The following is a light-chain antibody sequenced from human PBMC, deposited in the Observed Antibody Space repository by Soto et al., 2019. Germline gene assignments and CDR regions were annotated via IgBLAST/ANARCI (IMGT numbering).Light chain of an antibody. V-gene: IGLV2-14*01. J-gene: IGLJ1*01. CDR2: EVS. CDR1: SSDIGSSNY. CDR3: SSYTVTRVTLYV. Sequence: QSALTQPASASGSPGQSITISCTGTSSDIGSSNYVSWYQQHPGKAPKVMIYEVSNRPSGVSNRFSGSKSGNTASLTISGLQAEDEADYYCSSYTVTRVTLYVFGTGTKVTVL.